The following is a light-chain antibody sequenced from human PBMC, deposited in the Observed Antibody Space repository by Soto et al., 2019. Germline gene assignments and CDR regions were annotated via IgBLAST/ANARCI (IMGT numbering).Light chain of an antibody. CDR2: WAS. Sequence: DIVMTQSPDSLPVSLAEGATLNFRATQFVLANNNHYLAWFQQKPGQPPKLLIYWASTRGSGVPDRFSGSGSGTDFTLTIDNLQAEDVAVYYCQQYHSDPITFGQGTRLEIK. CDR3: QQYHSDPIT. V-gene: IGKV4-1*01. J-gene: IGKJ5*01. CDR1: QFVLANNNHY.